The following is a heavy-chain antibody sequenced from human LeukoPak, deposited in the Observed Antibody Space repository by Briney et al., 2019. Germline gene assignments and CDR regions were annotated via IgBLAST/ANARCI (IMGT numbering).Heavy chain of an antibody. D-gene: IGHD1-14*01. CDR2: IYYTGST. CDR3: ATAPEYNWFDP. J-gene: IGHJ5*02. V-gene: IGHV4-59*01. Sequence: SETLSLTCTISGGSTSTYYWSWIRQSPGKGLEWIGYIYYTGSTKYTPSPQSRVTISIDTSKNQFSLKMRSVTAADTAVYYCATAPEYNWFDPWGQGTLVTVSS. CDR1: GGSTSTYY.